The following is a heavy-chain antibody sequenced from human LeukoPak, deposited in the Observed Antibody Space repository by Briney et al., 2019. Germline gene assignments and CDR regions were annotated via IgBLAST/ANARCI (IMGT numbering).Heavy chain of an antibody. Sequence: PGGSLRLSCAASRFTFSDYYMSWIRQAPGKGLEWVSYISSSGSTIYYADSVKGRFTISRDNAKNSLYLQMNSLRAEDTAVYYCARDMFTAMVTWGGFDPWGQGTLVTVSS. J-gene: IGHJ5*02. CDR2: ISSSGSTI. CDR3: ARDMFTAMVTWGGFDP. CDR1: RFTFSDYY. V-gene: IGHV3-11*01. D-gene: IGHD5-18*01.